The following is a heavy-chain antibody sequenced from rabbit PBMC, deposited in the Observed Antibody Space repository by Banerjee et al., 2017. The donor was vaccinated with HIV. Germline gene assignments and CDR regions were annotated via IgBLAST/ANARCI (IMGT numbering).Heavy chain of an antibody. CDR3: ARDRGARGDFSL. D-gene: IGHD4-1*01. V-gene: IGHV1S43*01. CDR1: GFSFSNKYV. Sequence: HQQLEESGGGLVKPEGSLTLSCTASGFSFSNKYVMCWVRQAPGKGLERIACIYSCSGNTWNASWVNGRFANSRSTSLNTVDLKKTSLTAADTANYFCARDRGARGDFSLWGPGTIFTVS. J-gene: IGHJ6*01. CDR2: IYSCSGNT.